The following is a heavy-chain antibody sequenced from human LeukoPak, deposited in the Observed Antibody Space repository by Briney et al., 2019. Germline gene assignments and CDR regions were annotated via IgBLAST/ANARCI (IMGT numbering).Heavy chain of an antibody. CDR1: GFSISIYN. J-gene: IGHJ4*02. CDR2: LGSSIRYV. D-gene: IGHD6-13*01. CDR3: ARDPRIATAGYYFDS. V-gene: IGHV3-21*01. Sequence: KPGGSLRLSCAASGFSISIYNMNWVRQAPGKGLEWVSFLGSSIRYVKYADSVKGRFTISRDDAKNSLYLQMNSLRVEDTAVHYCARDPRIATAGYYFDSWGQGVLVTVSS.